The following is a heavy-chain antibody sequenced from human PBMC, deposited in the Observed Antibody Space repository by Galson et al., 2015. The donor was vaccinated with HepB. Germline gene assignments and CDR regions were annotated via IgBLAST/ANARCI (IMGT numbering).Heavy chain of an antibody. V-gene: IGHV5-10-1*01. CDR3: ARAYSHDSSGYFLYPDFDF. D-gene: IGHD3-22*01. J-gene: IGHJ4*02. Sequence: QSGAEVKKPGESLRISCKGSGYSFTSYWISWVRQMPGKGLEWMGRIDPSDSYTNYSPSFQGHVTISADKSISTAYLQWSSLKASDTAMYYCARAYSHDSSGYFLYPDFDFWGQGTLVTVSS. CDR1: GYSFTSYW. CDR2: IDPSDSYT.